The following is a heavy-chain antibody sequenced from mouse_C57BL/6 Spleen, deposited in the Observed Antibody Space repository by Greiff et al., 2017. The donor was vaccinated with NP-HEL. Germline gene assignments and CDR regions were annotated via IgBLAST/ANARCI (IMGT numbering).Heavy chain of an antibody. J-gene: IGHJ3*01. V-gene: IGHV1-69*01. CDR2: IDPSDSYT. D-gene: IGHD4-1*01. CDR3: ARGDWETY. CDR1: GYTFTSYW. Sequence: VQLQQPGAELVMPGASVKLSCKASGYTFTSYWMHWVKQRPGQGLEWIGEIDPSDSYTNYNLKFKGKSTLTVDKSSSTAYMQLSSLTSEDSAVYYCARGDWETYWGQGTLVTVSA.